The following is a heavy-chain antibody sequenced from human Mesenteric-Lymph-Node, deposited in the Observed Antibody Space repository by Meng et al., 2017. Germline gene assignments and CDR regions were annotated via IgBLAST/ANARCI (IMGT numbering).Heavy chain of an antibody. CDR1: GGSISSYY. V-gene: IGHV4-59*08. CDR3: ARQSGYFDY. Sequence: QESAPGLVQPSQTLSLTCTVSGGSISSYYWSWIRQPPGKGLEWIGHIYYSGSTNYNPSLKSRVTISVDTSKNPFSLKLSSVTATDTAVYYCARQSGYFDYWGQGTLVTVSS. CDR2: IYYSGST. D-gene: IGHD3-10*01. J-gene: IGHJ4*02.